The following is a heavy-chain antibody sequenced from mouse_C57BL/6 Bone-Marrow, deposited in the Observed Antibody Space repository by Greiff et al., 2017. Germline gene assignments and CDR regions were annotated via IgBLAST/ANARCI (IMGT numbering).Heavy chain of an antibody. CDR3: ARWGYGSSYGWFAY. CDR1: GYTFTDYY. Sequence: EVQLQQSGPELVKPGASVKISCKASGYTFTDYYMNWVKQSHGKSLEWIGDINPNNGGTSYNQKFKGKATLTVDKSSSTAYMELRSLTSEDSAVYYCARWGYGSSYGWFAYWGQGTLVTVSA. D-gene: IGHD1-1*01. CDR2: INPNNGGT. J-gene: IGHJ3*01. V-gene: IGHV1-26*01.